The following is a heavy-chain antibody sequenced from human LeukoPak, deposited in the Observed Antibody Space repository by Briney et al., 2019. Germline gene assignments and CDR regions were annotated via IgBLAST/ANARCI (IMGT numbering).Heavy chain of an antibody. V-gene: IGHV3-7*05. CDR2: IKHDGSEK. CDR3: ARDYGRLGTGFDY. Sequence: QPGGSLRLSCAASGFSFSNYWMSWLRQAPGKGLEWLINIKHDGSEKYYVDSVKGRFTISRDNAKNSLYLQMNSLRAEDTAVYYCARDYGRLGTGFDYWGQGTLVTVSS. CDR1: GFSFSNYW. D-gene: IGHD2-8*02. J-gene: IGHJ4*02.